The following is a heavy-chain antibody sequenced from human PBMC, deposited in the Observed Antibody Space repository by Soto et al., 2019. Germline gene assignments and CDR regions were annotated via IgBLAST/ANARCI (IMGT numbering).Heavy chain of an antibody. CDR3: ARLSAGWLVT. J-gene: IGHJ5*02. Sequence: QVQLQESGPGLVKPSETLSLTCTVSGGYVSSYYWSWIRQPPGKGLEWIGYSGSTNYNPSLKSRVTLSVDTSKNQFSLNLSSVTAADTAVYYCARLSAGWLVTWGKGTLVTVAS. CDR2: SGST. D-gene: IGHD6-19*01. CDR1: GGYVSSYY. V-gene: IGHV4-59*02.